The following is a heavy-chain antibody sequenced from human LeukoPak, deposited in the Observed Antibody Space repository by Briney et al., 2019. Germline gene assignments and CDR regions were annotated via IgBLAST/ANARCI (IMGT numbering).Heavy chain of an antibody. J-gene: IGHJ6*02. CDR2: IYTGGHRA. CDR3: ARVSGRILIWPQPFGDGLSV. D-gene: IGHD3-10*01. V-gene: IGHV3-23*05. Sequence: GGSLRLSCAASEFNFTRFVMTWVRQAPGRGLECVSAIYTGGHRAYYSDSVRGRFTISRDDSKNMLYLQMNSLRAEDTAIYYCARVSGRILIWPQPFGDGLSVWGQGTTVTVSS. CDR1: EFNFTRFV.